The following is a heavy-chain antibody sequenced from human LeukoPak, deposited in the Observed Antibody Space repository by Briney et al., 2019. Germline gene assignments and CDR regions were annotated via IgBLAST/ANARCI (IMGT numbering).Heavy chain of an antibody. CDR1: GGTFSSYA. CDR2: IIPILTTA. D-gene: IGHD1-26*01. V-gene: IGHV1-69*13. J-gene: IGHJ4*02. CDR3: ARELPAPPPHKYFDC. Sequence: SVKVSCKASGGTFSSYAINWVRQAPGQGLEWMGDIIPILTTANYAQNFQGRVTITADESTSTAYMELSSLRSEDTAVYYCARELPAPPPHKYFDCWGQGTLVTVSS.